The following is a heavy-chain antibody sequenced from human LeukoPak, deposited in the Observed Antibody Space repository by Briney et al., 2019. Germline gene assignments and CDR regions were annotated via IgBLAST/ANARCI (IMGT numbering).Heavy chain of an antibody. D-gene: IGHD1-1*01. J-gene: IGHJ3*02. CDR1: GFTFSSYG. CDR3: ARGYPRRADAFDI. V-gene: IGHV3-30*02. Sequence: PGGSLRLSCAASGFTFSSYGMHWVRQAPGKGLEWVAFIRYDGSNKYYADSVKGRFTISRDNSKNTLYLQMNSLRAEDTAVYYCARGYPRRADAFDIWGQGTMVTVSS. CDR2: IRYDGSNK.